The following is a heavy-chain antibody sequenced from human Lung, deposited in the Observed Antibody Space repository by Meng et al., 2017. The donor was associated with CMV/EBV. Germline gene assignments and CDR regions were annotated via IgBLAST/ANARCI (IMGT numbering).Heavy chain of an antibody. V-gene: IGHV3-48*03. CDR1: GFTFSGYE. Sequence: GESLKISCVVSGFTFSGYEMNWVRLAPGKGLEWVSYISSSGNIKYYADSVKGRFTISRDNARNSLFLQMNSLRVEDTAVYFCAKDAARQYYDSSGYYFDYXGLGXLVTFSS. CDR2: ISSSGNIK. D-gene: IGHD3-22*01. J-gene: IGHJ4*02. CDR3: AKDAARQYYDSSGYYFDY.